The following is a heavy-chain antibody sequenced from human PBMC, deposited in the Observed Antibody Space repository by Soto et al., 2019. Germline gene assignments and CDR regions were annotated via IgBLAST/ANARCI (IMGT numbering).Heavy chain of an antibody. CDR1: GFTFSSYA. CDR3: TTKVGAINDDRAFDI. V-gene: IGHV3-30-3*01. CDR2: ISYDGSNK. Sequence: GGSLRLSCAASGFTFSSYAMHWVRQAPGKGLEWVAVISYDGSNKYYADSVKGRFTISRDNSKNTLYLQMNSLRAEDTAVYYCTTKVGAINDDRAFDIWGQGTMVTVSS. J-gene: IGHJ3*02. D-gene: IGHD1-26*01.